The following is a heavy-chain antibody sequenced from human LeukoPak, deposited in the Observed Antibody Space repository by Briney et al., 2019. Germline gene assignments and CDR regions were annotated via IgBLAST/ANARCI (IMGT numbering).Heavy chain of an antibody. CDR2: INHSGST. CDR1: GGSFRGYY. D-gene: IGHD2-2*01. V-gene: IGHV4-34*01. CDR3: ARRLGYCSSTSCLKPFDY. Sequence: SETLSLTCAVYGGSFRGYYWSWIRQPPGKGLEWIGEINHSGSTNYNPSLKSRVTISVDTSKNQFSLKLSSVTAADTAVYYCARRLGYCSSTSCLKPFDYWGQGTLVTVSS. J-gene: IGHJ4*02.